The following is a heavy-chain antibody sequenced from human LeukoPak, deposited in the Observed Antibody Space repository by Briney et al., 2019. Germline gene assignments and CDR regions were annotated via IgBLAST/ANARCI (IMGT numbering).Heavy chain of an antibody. D-gene: IGHD2-21*01. Sequence: GSSVKVSCKASGGTFSSYAISWVRQAPGQGLEWMGGIIPIFGTANYAQKFQGRVTITADESTSTAYMEPSSLRSEDTAVYYCAREVVDGGYGMDVWGKGPRSPSPQ. CDR1: GGTFSSYA. CDR3: AREVVDGGYGMDV. V-gene: IGHV1-69*01. CDR2: IIPIFGTA. J-gene: IGHJ6*01.